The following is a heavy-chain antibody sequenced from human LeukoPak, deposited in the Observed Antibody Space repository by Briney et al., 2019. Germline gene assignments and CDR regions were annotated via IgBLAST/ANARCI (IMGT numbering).Heavy chain of an antibody. V-gene: IGHV3-23*01. CDR1: EFTFSSYN. J-gene: IGHJ4*02. D-gene: IGHD5-24*01. CDR3: AKDMGDGPQDY. Sequence: GGSLRLSCVASEFTFSSYNMNWVRQAPGKGLEWVSAISGSGGSTYYADSVKGRFTISRDNSKNTLYLQMNSLRAEDTAVYYCAKDMGDGPQDYWGQGTLVTVSS. CDR2: ISGSGGST.